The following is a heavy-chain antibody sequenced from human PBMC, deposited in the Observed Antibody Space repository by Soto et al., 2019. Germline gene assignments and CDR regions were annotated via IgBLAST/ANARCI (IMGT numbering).Heavy chain of an antibody. CDR1: GDSYSISTYS. V-gene: IGHV4-30-2*01. D-gene: IGHD6-19*01. Sequence: SETLSLTCNMSGDSYSISTYSWSWIRQPPGKALQWIGFFYQSGVTSYNPSLASRVSISLDRSNNQCSLKLKSVTAADTAVYFCAGMPYTSGLRFDPWGPGTLVTVSS. CDR3: AGMPYTSGLRFDP. CDR2: FYQSGVT. J-gene: IGHJ5*02.